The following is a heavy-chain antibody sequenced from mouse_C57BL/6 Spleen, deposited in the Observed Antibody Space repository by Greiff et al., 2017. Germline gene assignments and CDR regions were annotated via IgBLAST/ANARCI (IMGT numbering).Heavy chain of an antibody. CDR3: ARVGDGSYFDY. CDR1: GYTFTSYG. D-gene: IGHD1-3*01. V-gene: IGHV1-81*01. Sequence: QVQLKESGAELARPGASVKLSCKASGYTFTSYGISWVKQRTGQGLEWIGEIYPRSGNTYYNEKFKGKATLTADKSSSTAYMELRSLTSEDSAVYFCARVGDGSYFDYWGQGTTLTVSS. J-gene: IGHJ2*01. CDR2: IYPRSGNT.